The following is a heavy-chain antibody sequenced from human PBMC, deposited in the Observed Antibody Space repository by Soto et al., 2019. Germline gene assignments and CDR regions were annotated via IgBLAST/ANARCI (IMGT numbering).Heavy chain of an antibody. CDR3: AKGTQPSELFGELLMVDYYYYMDV. D-gene: IGHD3-10*01. Sequence: GGSLRLSCAASGFTFSSYAMSWVRQAPGKGLEWVSAISGSGGSTYYADSVKGRFTISRDNSKNTLYLQMNSLRAEDTAVYYCAKGTQPSELFGELLMVDYYYYMDVWGKGTTVTVSS. CDR2: ISGSGGST. V-gene: IGHV3-23*01. J-gene: IGHJ6*03. CDR1: GFTFSSYA.